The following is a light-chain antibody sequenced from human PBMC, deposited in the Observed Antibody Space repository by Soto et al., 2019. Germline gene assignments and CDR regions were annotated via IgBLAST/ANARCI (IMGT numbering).Light chain of an antibody. V-gene: IGKV1-39*01. CDR1: QSISRY. CDR2: AAS. CDR3: QQYNSYSRA. J-gene: IGKJ1*01. Sequence: DIQMTQSPSSVSASVGDRVTITRRASQSISRYLNWYEQKPGKAPKVXIYAASSLQSGVPSRFSGSGSGTEFTRTISSLQPDDFATYYCQQYNSYSRAFGQGTKVDIK.